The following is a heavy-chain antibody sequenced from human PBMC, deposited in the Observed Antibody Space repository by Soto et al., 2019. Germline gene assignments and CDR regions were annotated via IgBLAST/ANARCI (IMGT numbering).Heavy chain of an antibody. V-gene: IGHV3-66*01. J-gene: IGHJ6*03. CDR2: IYSGGST. D-gene: IGHD4-17*01. CDR1: GFTVSSNY. CDR3: ARVLSDYGDYDYYYYYMDV. Sequence: EVQLVESGGGLVQPGGSLRLSCAASGFTVSSNYMSWVRQAPGKGLEWVSVIYSGGSTYYADSVKGRFTISRDNSKNMLYLQMNSLRAEDTAVYYCARVLSDYGDYDYYYYYMDVWGKGTTVTVSS.